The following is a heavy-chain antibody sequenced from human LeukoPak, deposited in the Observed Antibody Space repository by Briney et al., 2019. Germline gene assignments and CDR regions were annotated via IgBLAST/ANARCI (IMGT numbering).Heavy chain of an antibody. CDR2: ISYDGSNE. Sequence: PGGSLRLSCAASGFTFSSYGMHWVRQAPGKGLEWVAVISYDGSNEYYADSVKGRFTISRDNSKNTLYLQMNSLRAEDTAVYYCAKSTVDLHYYYYGMDVWGQGTTVTVSS. D-gene: IGHD4-23*01. J-gene: IGHJ6*02. CDR1: GFTFSSYG. V-gene: IGHV3-30*18. CDR3: AKSTVDLHYYYYGMDV.